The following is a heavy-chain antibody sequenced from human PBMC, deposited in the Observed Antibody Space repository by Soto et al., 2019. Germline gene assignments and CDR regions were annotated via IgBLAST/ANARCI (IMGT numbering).Heavy chain of an antibody. V-gene: IGHV1-69*12. CDR1: GGTFSSYA. CDR2: IIPIFGTA. Sequence: QVQLVQSGAEVKKPGSPVKVSCKASGGTFSSYAISWVRQAPGQGLEWMGGIIPIFGTANYAQKFQGRVTITADESTSTAYMELSSLRSEDTAVYYCARGPSYDGDPGDFYYYGMDVWGQGTTVTVSS. CDR3: ARGPSYDGDPGDFYYYGMDV. D-gene: IGHD4-17*01. J-gene: IGHJ6*02.